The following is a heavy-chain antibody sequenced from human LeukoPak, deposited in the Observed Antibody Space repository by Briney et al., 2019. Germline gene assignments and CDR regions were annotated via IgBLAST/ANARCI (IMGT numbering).Heavy chain of an antibody. CDR3: ARDSWIAKASSWYSKSFDY. Sequence: GASVKVSCKASGYTFTSYGISWVRQAPGQGLEWMGWISAYNGNTNYAQKLQGRVTMTTDTSTSTAYMELRSLRSGDTAVYYCARDSWIAKASSWYSKSFDYWGQGTLVTVSS. J-gene: IGHJ4*02. V-gene: IGHV1-18*01. D-gene: IGHD6-13*01. CDR1: GYTFTSYG. CDR2: ISAYNGNT.